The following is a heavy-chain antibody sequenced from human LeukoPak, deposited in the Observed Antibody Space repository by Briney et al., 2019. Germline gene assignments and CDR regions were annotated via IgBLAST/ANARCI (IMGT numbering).Heavy chain of an antibody. D-gene: IGHD1-14*01. CDR2: IYHSGST. V-gene: IGHV4-4*02. J-gene: IGHJ4*02. CDR3: ASARIRYYFDY. Sequence: SETLSLTCAVSGDSISSTNWWSWVRQPPGKGLEWIGEIYHSGSTNYNPSLKSRVTISVDKSKNQFSLKLSSATAADTAVYYCASARIRYYFDYWGQGTLVTVSS. CDR1: GDSISSTNW.